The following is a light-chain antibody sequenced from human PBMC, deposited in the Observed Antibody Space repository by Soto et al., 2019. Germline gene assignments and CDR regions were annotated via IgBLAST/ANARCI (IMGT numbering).Light chain of an antibody. CDR1: QDIGTW. Sequence: DIQMTQSPYSVSASVGDRVTITCRASQDIGTWLAWYQHKPGIAPKLLIYAASTWQSGVPSRFRGTGSGTDFSLTVSSVQPEDFASYSCQQANTFPLTVGGGTKVEI. V-gene: IGKV1-12*01. J-gene: IGKJ4*01. CDR3: QQANTFPLT. CDR2: AAS.